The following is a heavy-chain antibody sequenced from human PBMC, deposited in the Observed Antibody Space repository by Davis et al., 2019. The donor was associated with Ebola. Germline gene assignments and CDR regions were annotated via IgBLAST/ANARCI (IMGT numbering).Heavy chain of an antibody. V-gene: IGHV4-39*07. D-gene: IGHD3-3*01. Sequence: SETLSLTCTVSGGSISSSSYYWGWIRQPPGKGLEWIGSIYYSGSTYYNPSLKSRVTISVDTSKNQFSLKLSSVTAADTAVYYCARARFLEWRRGWFDPWGQGTLVTVSS. CDR1: GGSISSSSYY. CDR3: ARARFLEWRRGWFDP. CDR2: IYYSGST. J-gene: IGHJ5*02.